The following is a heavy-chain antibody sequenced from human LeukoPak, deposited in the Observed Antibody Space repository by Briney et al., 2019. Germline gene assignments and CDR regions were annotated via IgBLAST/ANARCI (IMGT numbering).Heavy chain of an antibody. CDR1: GGSVSSSSYY. D-gene: IGHD3-22*01. V-gene: IGHV4-61*01. J-gene: IGHJ3*02. CDR2: LPYSGST. CDR3: ARFRTYYYDSSGYIQAFDI. Sequence: SETLSLTCTVSGGSVSSSSYYWSWIRQPPGKGLEWIGYLPYSGSTNYNPSLKSRVTISADTSKNQFSLELSSVTAADTAVYYCARFRTYYYDSSGYIQAFDIWGQGTMVTVSS.